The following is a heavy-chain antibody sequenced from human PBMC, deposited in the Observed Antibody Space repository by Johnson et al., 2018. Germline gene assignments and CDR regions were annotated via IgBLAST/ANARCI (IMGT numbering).Heavy chain of an antibody. Sequence: QVQLQESGPVLVKPSQTLSLTCTVSGASVTNDDYYWSWIRQPPGTGLEWIGYRYYSGSTYYNPSLKSRATILIDTSRNQFSLKLNSVTAADTAVYYCARGGGNSGAFDIWGQGTMVTVSS. V-gene: IGHV4-30-4*01. CDR3: ARGGGNSGAFDI. D-gene: IGHD1-7*01. CDR1: GASVTNDDYY. J-gene: IGHJ3*02. CDR2: RYYSGST.